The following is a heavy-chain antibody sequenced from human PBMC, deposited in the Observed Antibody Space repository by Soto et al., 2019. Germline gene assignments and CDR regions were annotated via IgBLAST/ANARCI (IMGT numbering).Heavy chain of an antibody. J-gene: IGHJ5*02. V-gene: IGHV4-34*01. Sequence: SETLSLTCAVYGGSFSGYYRSWIRQPPGKGLEWIGEINHSGSTNYNPSFKSRVTISLDKSKSQFSLRLISVTAADTAVYYGTREQSDDNYFDPWGQGTLVTVSS. CDR2: INHSGST. D-gene: IGHD6-19*01. CDR1: GGSFSGYY. CDR3: TREQSDDNYFDP.